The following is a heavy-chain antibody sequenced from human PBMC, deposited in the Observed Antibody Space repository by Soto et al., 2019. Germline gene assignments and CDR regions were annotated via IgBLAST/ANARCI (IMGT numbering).Heavy chain of an antibody. CDR3: VKDNRGSY. V-gene: IGHV3-74*01. CDR1: GFTFTNYW. CDR2: INNDGSGT. J-gene: IGHJ4*02. D-gene: IGHD3-10*01. Sequence: PGGSLRLSCAVSGFTFTNYWMHWVRQAPGKGLVWVSRINNDGSGTSYADSVKGRFTISRDNVKNTLYLQMNSLRAEDTAVYYCVKDNRGSYWGQGTLVTVSS.